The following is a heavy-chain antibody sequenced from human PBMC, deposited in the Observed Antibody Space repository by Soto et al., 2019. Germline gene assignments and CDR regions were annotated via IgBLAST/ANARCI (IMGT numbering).Heavy chain of an antibody. CDR3: AREDPWSANADDMDV. CDR2: ISSSSGTI. D-gene: IGHD3-3*01. J-gene: IGHJ6*02. V-gene: IGHV3-48*02. Sequence: EVQLVESGGGLVQPGGSLRLSCVASGFTFSSYSLNWVRQAPGKGLEWVSYISSSSGTIYYADSVKGRFNISRDNAENSLYLQMNSLRDDDTAVYYCAREDPWSANADDMDVWGQGTTVTVSS. CDR1: GFTFSSYS.